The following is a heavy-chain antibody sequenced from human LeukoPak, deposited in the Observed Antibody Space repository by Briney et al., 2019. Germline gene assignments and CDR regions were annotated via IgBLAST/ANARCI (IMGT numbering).Heavy chain of an antibody. V-gene: IGHV3-7*01. D-gene: IGHD5-18*01. CDR3: ARHLSGVTGYTYGRGIDY. CDR2: INQDGTEK. CDR1: GFTFTTYW. Sequence: PGESLRLSCAASGFTFTTYWMAWVRQFPGKGLEWVANINQDGTEKYSVDSVKGRFTISRDNAKTSLYLQMNSLRAEDTAVYYCARHLSGVTGYTYGRGIDYWGQGTLVTVSS. J-gene: IGHJ4*02.